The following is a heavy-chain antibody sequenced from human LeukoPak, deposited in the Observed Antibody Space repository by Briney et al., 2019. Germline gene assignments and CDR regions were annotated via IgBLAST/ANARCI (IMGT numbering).Heavy chain of an antibody. CDR2: ITGGGEST. V-gene: IGHV3-23*01. J-gene: IGHJ4*02. CDR1: GFTFEASA. Sequence: GGSLRLSCAASGFTFEASAMSWVRQAPGKGLEWVAVITGGGESTYYADSVKGRFTISRDNSKNTLYLQMNSLRAEDTAVYYCAKDGHIVVVVAATWGHFDYWGQGTLVTVSS. CDR3: AKDGHIVVVVAATWGHFDY. D-gene: IGHD2-15*01.